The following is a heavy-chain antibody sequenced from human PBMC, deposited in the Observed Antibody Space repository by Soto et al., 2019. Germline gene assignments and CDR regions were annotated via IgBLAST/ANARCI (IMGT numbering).Heavy chain of an antibody. CDR2: MRQDGSEK. D-gene: IGHD2-2*01. J-gene: IGHJ6*02. Sequence: GGSLRLSCAASGFTFSSYWMSWVRQAPGKGLEWVANMRQDGSEKYYVDSVKGRFTISRDNAKNSLYLQMNSLRAEDTAVYYCARDSRYYGMDVWGQGTTVTVSS. V-gene: IGHV3-7*05. CDR3: ARDSRYYGMDV. CDR1: GFTFSSYW.